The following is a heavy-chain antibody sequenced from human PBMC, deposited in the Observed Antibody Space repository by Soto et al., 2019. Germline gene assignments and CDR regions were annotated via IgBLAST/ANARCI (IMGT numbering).Heavy chain of an antibody. D-gene: IGHD5-18*01. J-gene: IGHJ4*02. V-gene: IGHV3-74*01. CDR2: INSDGSST. Sequence: EVQLVESGGGLVQPGGSLRLSGAASGFTFSSYWMNWVRQAPGKGLVWVSRINSDGSSTSYADSVTGRFTISRDNAKNTLYLQMNSLRAEDTAVYYCAREELGYSDWTFDYWGQGTLVTFSS. CDR3: AREELGYSDWTFDY. CDR1: GFTFSSYW.